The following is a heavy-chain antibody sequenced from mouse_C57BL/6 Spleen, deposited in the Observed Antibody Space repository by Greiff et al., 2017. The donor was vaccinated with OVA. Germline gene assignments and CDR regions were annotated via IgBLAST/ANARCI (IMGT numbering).Heavy chain of an antibody. CDR3: ARDWDSYAMDY. D-gene: IGHD4-1*01. V-gene: IGHV7-3*01. Sequence: LVESGGGLVQPGGSLSLSCAASGFTFTDYYMSWVRQPPGKALEWLGFIRNKANGYTTEYSASVKGRFTISRDNSQSILYLQMNALRAEDSATYYCARDWDSYAMDYWGQGTSVTVSS. J-gene: IGHJ4*01. CDR1: GFTFTDYY. CDR2: IRNKANGYTT.